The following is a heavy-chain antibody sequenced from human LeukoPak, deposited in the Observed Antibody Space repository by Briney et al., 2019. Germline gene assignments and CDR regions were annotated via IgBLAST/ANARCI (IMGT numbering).Heavy chain of an antibody. V-gene: IGHV1-2*02. Sequence: ASVKVSCKASRYTFTGYYMHWVRQAAGQGLEWMGWINPNSGGTNYAQKFQGRVTMTRDTSISTAYMELSRLRSDDTAVYYFARREKQLWHFDYWGQGTLVIVCS. D-gene: IGHD5-18*01. CDR2: INPNSGGT. J-gene: IGHJ4*02. CDR1: RYTFTGYY. CDR3: ARREKQLWHFDY.